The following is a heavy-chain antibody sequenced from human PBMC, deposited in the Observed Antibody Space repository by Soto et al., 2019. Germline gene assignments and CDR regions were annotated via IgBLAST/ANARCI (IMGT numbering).Heavy chain of an antibody. V-gene: IGHV3-33*01. CDR3: ARDPSRLRYFDWLLEGPYFDY. CDR2: IWYDGSNK. CDR1: GFTFSSYG. Sequence: HPGGSLRLSCAASGFTFSSYGMHWVRQAPGKGLEWVAVIWYDGSNKYYADSVKGRFTISRDNSKNTLYLQMNSLRAEDTAVYYCARDPSRLRYFDWLLEGPYFDYWGQGTLVTVPS. D-gene: IGHD3-9*01. J-gene: IGHJ4*02.